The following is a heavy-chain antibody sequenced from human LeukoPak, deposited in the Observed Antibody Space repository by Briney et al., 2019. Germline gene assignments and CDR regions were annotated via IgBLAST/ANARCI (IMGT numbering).Heavy chain of an antibody. J-gene: IGHJ4*02. V-gene: IGHV3-21*01. CDR1: GFTFSSYS. Sequence: GGSLRLSCAASGFTFSSYSMNWVRQAPGKGLEWVSSISSSSSYIYYADSVKGRFTISRDSAKNSLYLQMNSLRAEDTAVYYCARGIAVAGGDYWGQGTLVTVSS. CDR2: ISSSSSYI. CDR3: ARGIAVAGGDY. D-gene: IGHD6-19*01.